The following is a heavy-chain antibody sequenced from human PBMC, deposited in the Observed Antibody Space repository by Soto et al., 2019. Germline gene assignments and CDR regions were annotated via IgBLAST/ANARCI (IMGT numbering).Heavy chain of an antibody. CDR3: ARDGGRRSGGIDY. CDR2: IIPIFGTA. Sequence: QVQLVQSGAEVKKPGSSVKVSCKASGGTFSSYSINWVRQAPGQGLEWMGEIIPIFGTANYAQKFQGRVTITADESTSTAYMEPSSLRSEDTAVYYCARDGGRRSGGIDYWGQGTLVTVSS. CDR1: GGTFSSYS. V-gene: IGHV1-69*01. D-gene: IGHD1-26*01. J-gene: IGHJ4*02.